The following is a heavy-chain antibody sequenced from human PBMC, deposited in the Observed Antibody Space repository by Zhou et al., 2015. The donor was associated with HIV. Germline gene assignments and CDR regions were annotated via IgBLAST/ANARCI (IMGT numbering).Heavy chain of an antibody. Sequence: QVQLVQSGAEVKKPGSSVKVSCKASGGTFSSYAISWVRQAPGQGLEWMGGIIPIFGTANYAQKFQGRVTITADESTSTAYMELSSLRSEDTAVYYCARDGHYGGNFDQLMRNGPEGRAEYFQHWGQGHPGHRLL. D-gene: IGHD4-23*01. CDR2: IIPIFGTA. CDR1: GGTFSSYA. CDR3: ARDGHYGGNFDQLMRNGPEGRAEYFQH. V-gene: IGHV1-69*01. J-gene: IGHJ1*01.